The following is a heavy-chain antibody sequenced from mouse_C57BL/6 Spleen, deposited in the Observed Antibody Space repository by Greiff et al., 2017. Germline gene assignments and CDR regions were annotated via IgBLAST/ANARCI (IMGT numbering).Heavy chain of an antibody. CDR2: IDPSDSHT. J-gene: IGHJ3*01. CDR3: ARTYSKEKSWFAY. V-gene: IGHV1-50*01. D-gene: IGHD2-5*01. Sequence: VQLQQPGAELVKPGASVKLSCKASGYTFTSYWLPWVKQRPGPGLEWIGEIDPSDSHTNYNQKFKGKATLTVDKSSSTAYMQLSSLTSEDSAVYYCARTYSKEKSWFAYWGQGTLVTVSA. CDR1: GYTFTSYW.